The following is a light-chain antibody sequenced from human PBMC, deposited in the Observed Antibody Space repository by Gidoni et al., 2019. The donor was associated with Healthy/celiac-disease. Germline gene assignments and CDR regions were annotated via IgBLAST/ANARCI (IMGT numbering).Light chain of an antibody. J-gene: IGKJ1*01. V-gene: IGKV1-39*01. CDR3: QQSYSTPRT. CDR2: AAS. CDR1: QSISSY. Sequence: DMQMTQSPSSLSASVGDRVTITCRASQSISSYLHWYQQKPGEAPTLLIYAASSLQSGVPSRFSGSGSGTDFTLTISSLQPEDFATYYFQQSYSTPRTFGQGTKVEIK.